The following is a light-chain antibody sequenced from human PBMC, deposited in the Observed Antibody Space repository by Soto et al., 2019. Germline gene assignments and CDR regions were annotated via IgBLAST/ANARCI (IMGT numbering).Light chain of an antibody. Sequence: EIVLTQSPATLSLSPGERATLSCRASQSVGGYLAWYQQKPGQAPRLLIYDTSNRATGIPARFSGSGPGTDFTLTISSLEHEDFEIYYCQQRKNWQLTLGGGTKVDIK. CDR2: DTS. CDR3: QQRKNWQLT. J-gene: IGKJ4*01. V-gene: IGKV3D-11*02. CDR1: QSVGGY.